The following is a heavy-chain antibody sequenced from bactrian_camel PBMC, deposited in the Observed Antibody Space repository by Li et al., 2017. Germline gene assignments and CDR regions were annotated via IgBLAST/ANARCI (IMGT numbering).Heavy chain of an antibody. J-gene: IGHJ6*01. CDR2: IYSDGATT. CDR3: VRDVAGASWTGGY. CDR1: GFTFSSYW. Sequence: QLVESGGGLVQPGGSLRLSCAASGFTFSSYWMYWVRQAPGKGLEWVSGIYSDGATTYYADSLKGRFTISRDNAKNTVYLQMNSLKAEDTAVYYCVRDVAGASWTGGYWGQGTQVTVS. V-gene: IGHV3S25*01. D-gene: IGHD6*01.